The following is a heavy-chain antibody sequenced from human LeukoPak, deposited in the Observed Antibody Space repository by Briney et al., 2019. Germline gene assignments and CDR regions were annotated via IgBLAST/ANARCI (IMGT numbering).Heavy chain of an antibody. CDR1: GGTFSIYA. V-gene: IGHV1-69*13. CDR2: IIPIFGTG. Sequence: SVKVSCTASGGTFSIYAISWVRQAPGQGLEWMGGIIPIFGTGNCAQKFQGRVTITADESTSTAYMELSSLRSEDTAVYYCASVVMVRGVSWFDPWGQGTLVTVSS. CDR3: ASVVMVRGVSWFDP. J-gene: IGHJ5*02. D-gene: IGHD3-10*01.